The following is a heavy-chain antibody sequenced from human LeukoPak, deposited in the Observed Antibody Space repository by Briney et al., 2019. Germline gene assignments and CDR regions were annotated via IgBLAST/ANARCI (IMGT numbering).Heavy chain of an antibody. Sequence: GGSLRLSCAASGFTFSSYSMNWVRQAPGKGLEWVSSISSSSSSYKYYADSVKGRFTISRDNAKNSLYLQMNSLRAEDTAVYYCAKDDGSGYYGTLFFDYWGQGTLVTVSS. CDR3: AKDDGSGYYGTLFFDY. V-gene: IGHV3-21*01. D-gene: IGHD3-22*01. CDR2: ISSSSSSYK. J-gene: IGHJ4*02. CDR1: GFTFSSYS.